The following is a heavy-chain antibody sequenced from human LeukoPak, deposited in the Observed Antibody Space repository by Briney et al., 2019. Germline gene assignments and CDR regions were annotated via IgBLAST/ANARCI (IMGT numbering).Heavy chain of an antibody. Sequence: GASVKVSCKASGYTFNSYGITWVRQAPGQGLERMGWISAYSVNTHYLQKFQGRVNMTTDTSTSTAYMELRSLRSDDTAMYYCARDAKWELLPHAFGVWGQGTMVTVSS. D-gene: IGHD1-26*01. J-gene: IGHJ3*01. CDR3: ARDAKWELLPHAFGV. V-gene: IGHV1-18*01. CDR1: GYTFNSYG. CDR2: ISAYSVNT.